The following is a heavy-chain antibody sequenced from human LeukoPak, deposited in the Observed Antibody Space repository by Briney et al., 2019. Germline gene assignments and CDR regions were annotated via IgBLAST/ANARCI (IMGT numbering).Heavy chain of an antibody. V-gene: IGHV3-15*01. CDR3: TTQKEDIVLMVYGRYYYYYYMDV. Sequence: GGSLRLSCAASGFTFSSYSMNWVRQAPGKGLEWVGRIKSKTDGGTTDYAAPVKGRFTISRDDSKNTLYLQMNSLKTEDTAVYYCTTQKEDIVLMVYGRYYYYYYMDVWGKGTTVTVSS. D-gene: IGHD2-8*01. J-gene: IGHJ6*03. CDR1: GFTFSSYS. CDR2: IKSKTDGGTT.